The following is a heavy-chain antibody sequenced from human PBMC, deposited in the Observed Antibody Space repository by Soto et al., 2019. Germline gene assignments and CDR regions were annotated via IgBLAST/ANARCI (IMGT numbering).Heavy chain of an antibody. V-gene: IGHV3-23*01. Sequence: GGSLRLSCAASGFTFSDYAMRCVRQAQGKGLEWVSGISGSGATTYYADSLKGRFTISRDNSKNTLFLQMNSLRAEDTAVYYCAKVDFWNWYFDLWGHGTLVTFSS. J-gene: IGHJ2*01. CDR1: GFTFSDYA. D-gene: IGHD3-3*01. CDR2: ISGSGATT. CDR3: AKVDFWNWYFDL.